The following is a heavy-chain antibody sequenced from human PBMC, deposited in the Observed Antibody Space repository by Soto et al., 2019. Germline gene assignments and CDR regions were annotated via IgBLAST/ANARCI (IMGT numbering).Heavy chain of an antibody. J-gene: IGHJ5*02. CDR3: ARHSLALRKNNWFDP. D-gene: IGHD3-3*02. Sequence: PSETLSLTCVVYGGSFSGYYWTWIRQAPGKGLEWIGEINHSGGTNYNSSLKSRVTISVDTSKNQFSLRLRPVTAADTALYFCARHSLALRKNNWFDPWGQGIMVTVS. V-gene: IGHV4-34*01. CDR1: GGSFSGYY. CDR2: INHSGGT.